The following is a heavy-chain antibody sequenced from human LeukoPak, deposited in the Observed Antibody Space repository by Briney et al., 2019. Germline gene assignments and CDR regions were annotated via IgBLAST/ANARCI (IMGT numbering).Heavy chain of an antibody. CDR3: ARLYYDGWGGLDV. CDR2: LYYTGRT. D-gene: IGHD3-22*01. V-gene: IGHV4-39*01. CDR1: GGSISSASYY. J-gene: IGHJ6*02. Sequence: SETLSLTCSASGGSISSASYYWGWIRQPPGKGLEWIGSLYYTGRTDYNPSLKSRVTISADTSKNQFSLRLSSVTAADTAVYYCARLYYDGWGGLDVWAKGPRSPSP.